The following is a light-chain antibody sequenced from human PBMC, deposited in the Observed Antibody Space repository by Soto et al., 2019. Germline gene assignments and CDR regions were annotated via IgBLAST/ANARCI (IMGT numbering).Light chain of an antibody. J-gene: IGLJ1*01. Sequence: QSVLTQPPSVSGAPGQRVTISCTGSSSNIGAGYDVHWYQQLPGTAPKLLISGNSNRPSGVPDRFSGSKSGTSAPLAITGLQAEDEADYYCQSYDSSLSGYVFGTGTKLTVL. V-gene: IGLV1-40*01. CDR1: SSNIGAGYD. CDR3: QSYDSSLSGYV. CDR2: GNS.